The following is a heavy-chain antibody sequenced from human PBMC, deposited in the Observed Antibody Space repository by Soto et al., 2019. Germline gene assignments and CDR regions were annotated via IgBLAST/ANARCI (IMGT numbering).Heavy chain of an antibody. CDR2: IYHSGST. CDR1: GGSISSGGYS. V-gene: IGHV4-30-2*01. D-gene: IGHD6-19*01. J-gene: IGHJ6*02. CDR3: ARALPWTGYSSGWYGSRLDYYYYYGMDV. Sequence: SETLSLTCAVSGGSISSGGYSWSWIRQPPGKGLEWIGYIYHSGSTYYNPSLKSRVTISVDRSKNQFSLKLSSVTAADTAVYYCARALPWTGYSSGWYGSRLDYYYYYGMDVWGQGTTVTVSS.